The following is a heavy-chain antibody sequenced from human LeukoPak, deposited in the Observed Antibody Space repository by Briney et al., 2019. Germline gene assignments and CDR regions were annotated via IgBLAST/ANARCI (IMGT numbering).Heavy chain of an antibody. V-gene: IGHV3-73*01. J-gene: IGHJ4*02. CDR1: GFTFSGFY. CDR3: TRQDCSGGSCSYVDY. D-gene: IGHD2-15*01. CDR2: IRSKPNSYTT. Sequence: GGSLKLSCAASGFTFSGFYMHWVRQASGKGLEWVGLIRSKPNSYTTVYAASVQGRFTISRDDSKNTAYLQMSSLKAEDMAVYYCTRQDCSGGSCSYVDYWGQGTLVTVSS.